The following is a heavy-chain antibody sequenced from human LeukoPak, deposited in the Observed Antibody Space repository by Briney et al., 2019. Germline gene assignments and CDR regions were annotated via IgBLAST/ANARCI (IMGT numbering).Heavy chain of an antibody. D-gene: IGHD5-24*01. CDR3: ARHRRDGYNSDY. CDR2: ISAYNGNT. V-gene: IGHV1-18*01. J-gene: IGHJ4*02. CDR1: GYTFTSYG. Sequence: ASVKVSCKASGYTFTSYGISWVRQAPGQGLEWMGWISAYNGNTNYAQKLQGRVTMTTDTSTSTAYTELRSLRSDDTAVYYCARHRRDGYNSDYWGQGTLVTVSS.